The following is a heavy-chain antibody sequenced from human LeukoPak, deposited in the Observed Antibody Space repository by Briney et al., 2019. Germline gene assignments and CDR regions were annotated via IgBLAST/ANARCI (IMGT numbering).Heavy chain of an antibody. V-gene: IGHV3-7*01. CDR3: ARGGAILRYFDWSPSRYYGMDV. J-gene: IGHJ6*02. CDR1: GFTFNSYW. CDR2: IKQDGSAQ. D-gene: IGHD3-9*01. Sequence: PGGSLRLSCAASGFTFNSYWMSWVRQAPGKGLEWVGNIKQDGSAQYYGDSVMGRFTISRDNAKNSLYLQMNSLRVEDTAVYYCARGGAILRYFDWSPSRYYGMDVWGQGTTVTVSS.